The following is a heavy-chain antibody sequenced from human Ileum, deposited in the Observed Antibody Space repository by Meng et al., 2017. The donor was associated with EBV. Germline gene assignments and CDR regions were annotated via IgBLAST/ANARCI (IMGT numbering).Heavy chain of an antibody. D-gene: IGHD3-16*01. J-gene: IGHJ4*02. V-gene: IGHV4-4*02. CDR2: IYHSGST. Sequence: VQLLASAPGLVKPSGTVSLACAGPCGSISSSNGLSWVRQPPGKGLEWIGEIYHSGSTNYNPSLKSRVTISVDKSKNQFSLKLSSVTAADTAVYYCARDFGPHQLWYWGQGTLVTVSS. CDR1: CGSISSSNG. CDR3: ARDFGPHQLWY.